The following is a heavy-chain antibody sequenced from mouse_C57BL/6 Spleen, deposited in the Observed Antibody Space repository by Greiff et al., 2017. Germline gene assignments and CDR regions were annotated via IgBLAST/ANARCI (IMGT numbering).Heavy chain of an antibody. V-gene: IGHV1-55*01. Sequence: QVQLQQPGAELVKPGASVKMSCKASGYTFTSYWIPWVKQRPGQGLEWIGDIYPGSGSTNYNEKFKSKATLTVDTSSSTAYMQLSSLTSEDSAVYYCARDDYYGSSYVFDYWGQGTTLTVSS. CDR2: IYPGSGST. CDR3: ARDDYYGSSYVFDY. J-gene: IGHJ2*01. D-gene: IGHD1-1*01. CDR1: GYTFTSYW.